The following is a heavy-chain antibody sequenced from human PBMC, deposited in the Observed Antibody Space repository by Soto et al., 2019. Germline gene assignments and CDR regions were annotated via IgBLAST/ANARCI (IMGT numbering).Heavy chain of an antibody. CDR2: IFYSGST. CDR3: ARRYGWLYFDY. J-gene: IGHJ4*02. CDR1: GDSISSSNYF. V-gene: IGHV4-39*01. D-gene: IGHD3-10*01. Sequence: QLQLQESGPGLVKPWETLSLTCTVSGDSISSSNYFWGWIRQPPGKGLEWIGTIFYSGSTYYNPSLKSRVTISVDTSKRQFSLKLTSVTAADTALYYCARRYGWLYFDYWGQGSLVTVSS.